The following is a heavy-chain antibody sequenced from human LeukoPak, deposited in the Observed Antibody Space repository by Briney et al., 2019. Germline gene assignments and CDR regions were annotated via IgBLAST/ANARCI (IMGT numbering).Heavy chain of an antibody. Sequence: ASVKVSCKTSGYTFTACYLHCVRQAPGQGLEWMGWINPHSGGTNYAQKFQGRVTMTRDTSISTAYMELYRLRSDDTAVYYCARDLIVATIGVDYWGQGTLVTVSS. D-gene: IGHD5-12*01. J-gene: IGHJ4*02. CDR1: GYTFTACY. CDR2: INPHSGGT. CDR3: ARDLIVATIGVDY. V-gene: IGHV1-2*02.